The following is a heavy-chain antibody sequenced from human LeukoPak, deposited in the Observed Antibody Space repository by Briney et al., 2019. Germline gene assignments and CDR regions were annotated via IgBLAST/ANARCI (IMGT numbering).Heavy chain of an antibody. Sequence: GGSLRLSCVASGFIFSNHEMYWVRQVPGKGLEWLSYISSSGHMIYYADSVKGRFTVSRDNAKNSLYLQMNPLRDEDTALYYCARIGTHVGQTDYWGQGTLVIVSS. V-gene: IGHV3-48*03. CDR3: ARIGTHVGQTDY. CDR1: GFIFSNHE. CDR2: ISSSGHMI. D-gene: IGHD1-26*01. J-gene: IGHJ4*02.